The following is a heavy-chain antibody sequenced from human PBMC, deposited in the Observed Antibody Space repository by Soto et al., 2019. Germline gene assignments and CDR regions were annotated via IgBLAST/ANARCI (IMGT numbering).Heavy chain of an antibody. CDR3: ARVGYSSTGTTFHYHGLDV. CDR1: GYNFTSPY. Sequence: ASVEVCCAASGYNFTSPYMHWVRQAHAQGLASLGIIYPRGGTTIYAQKFQGRVTMTRDTSTHTFYMELSSLRSEDTAMYYCARVGYSSTGTTFHYHGLDVWGQGTTVTVSS. V-gene: IGHV1-46*01. D-gene: IGHD3-22*01. J-gene: IGHJ6*02. CDR2: IYPRGGTT.